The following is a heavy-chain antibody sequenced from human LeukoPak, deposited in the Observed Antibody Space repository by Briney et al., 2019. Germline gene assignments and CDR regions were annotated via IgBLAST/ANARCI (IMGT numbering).Heavy chain of an antibody. CDR1: GGSFSGYY. CDR3: AKGLGYCSSTSCPHFDY. V-gene: IGHV4-34*01. Sequence: PSETLSLTCAVYGGSFSGYYWSWIRQPPGKGLEWIGEINHSGSTNYNPSLESRVTISVDTSKNQFSLKLSSVTAADTAVYYCAKGLGYCSSTSCPHFDYWGQGTLVTVSS. J-gene: IGHJ4*02. D-gene: IGHD2-2*01. CDR2: INHSGST.